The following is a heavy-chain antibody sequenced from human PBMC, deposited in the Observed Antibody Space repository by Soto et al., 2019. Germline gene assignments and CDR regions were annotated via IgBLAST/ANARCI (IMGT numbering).Heavy chain of an antibody. CDR1: GGSVNNDKW. V-gene: IGHV4-4*02. J-gene: IGHJ5*02. Sequence: QVQLQESGPGLVKPSGTLSLTFAVSGGSVNNDKWWSWVRQPPGKVLEWIGEIHSSGITNYNPSLKSRASIFVDKFKNQFSVKLTSVTAAATDVYFCAGQWSAGYGTFDRLGQGTLVTVSS. CDR2: IHSSGIT. D-gene: IGHD3-9*01. CDR3: AGQWSAGYGTFDR.